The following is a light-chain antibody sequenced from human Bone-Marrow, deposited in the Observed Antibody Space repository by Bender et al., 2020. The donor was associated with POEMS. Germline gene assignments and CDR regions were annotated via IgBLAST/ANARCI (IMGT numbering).Light chain of an antibody. V-gene: IGLV2-14*01. Sequence: QSALTQPASVSGSPGQSITISCTGTSSDFGGYHYVSWYQQHPGKAPKLMIYDVSNRPSGVSDRFSGSKSDNTASLTISGLQAEDEADYYCSSYSSSTTLFVVFGGGTKVTVL. CDR1: SSDFGGYHY. CDR3: SSYSSSTTLFVV. J-gene: IGLJ2*01. CDR2: DVS.